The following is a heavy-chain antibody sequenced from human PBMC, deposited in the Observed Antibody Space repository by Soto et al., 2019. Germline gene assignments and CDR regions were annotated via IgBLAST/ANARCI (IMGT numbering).Heavy chain of an antibody. CDR1: GFTFSSYS. J-gene: IGHJ3*02. Sequence: EVQLVESGGGLVQPGGSLRLSCAASGFTFSSYSMKWVRQAPGKGLEWVSYISSSSSTIYYADSVKGRFTISRDNAKNSLYLQMNSLRAEDTAVYYCAREARIAVAGRSAFDIWGQGTMVTVSS. V-gene: IGHV3-48*01. CDR3: AREARIAVAGRSAFDI. CDR2: ISSSSSTI. D-gene: IGHD6-19*01.